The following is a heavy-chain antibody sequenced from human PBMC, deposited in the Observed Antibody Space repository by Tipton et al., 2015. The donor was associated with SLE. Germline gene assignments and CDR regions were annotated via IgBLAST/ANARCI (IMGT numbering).Heavy chain of an antibody. Sequence: SLRLSCAASGFTFSSYAMSWVRRAPGKGLEWGSAISGSGGSTYYAASVKGRLTISRDNSKNTLYLQMNSLRAEDTAVYYCSKALVQGVISYWGQGTLVTGSS. V-gene: IGHV3-23*01. CDR3: SKALVQGVISY. CDR2: ISGSGGST. D-gene: IGHD3-10*01. CDR1: GFTFSSYA. J-gene: IGHJ4*02.